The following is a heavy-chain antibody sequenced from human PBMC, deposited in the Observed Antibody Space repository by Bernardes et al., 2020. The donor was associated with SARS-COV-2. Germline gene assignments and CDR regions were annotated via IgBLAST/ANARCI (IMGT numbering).Heavy chain of an antibody. V-gene: IGHV3-30*18. J-gene: IGHJ6*02. D-gene: IGHD2-2*01. CDR3: AKLRSVLWIHPYYNAMDA. Sequence: GGSLRLSCEASGFTFNNFGMHWVRQAPGKGLEWVAVISYEGSIQHYADSVKGRFTISRDSSKNTVYLQMNTLRPEDTAVYYCAKLRSVLWIHPYYNAMDAGGQGTTATVS. CDR2: ISYEGSIQ. CDR1: GFTFNNFG.